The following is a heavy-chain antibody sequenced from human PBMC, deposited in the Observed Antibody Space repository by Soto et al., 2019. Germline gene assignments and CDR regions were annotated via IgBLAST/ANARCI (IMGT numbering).Heavy chain of an antibody. D-gene: IGHD3-22*01. CDR2: LYYGRSA. J-gene: IGHJ4*02. CDR1: GDSISTYY. CDR3: ARRSMAVVPEY. V-gene: IGHV4-59*01. Sequence: QVQLQESGPGLVKPSETLSLTCAVSGDSISTYYCMWIRQPPGKGLESIGYLYYGRSANYNPSLKSRVTLSVYTSTNQCSLTLSSMTAADTAGYYCARRSMAVVPEYWGQGTLVTVSS.